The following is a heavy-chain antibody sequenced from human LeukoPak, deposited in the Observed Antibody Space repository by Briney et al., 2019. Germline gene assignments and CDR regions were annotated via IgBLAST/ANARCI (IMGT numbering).Heavy chain of an antibody. V-gene: IGHV3-33*01. D-gene: IGHD2-21*02. J-gene: IGHJ4*02. CDR2: IWYDGSNK. CDR1: GFTFSSYG. Sequence: GGSPRLSCAASGFTFSSYGMHWVRQAPGKGLEWVAVIWYDGSNKYYADSVKGRFTISRDNSKNTLYLQMNSLRAEDTAVYYCARGDGGDCLDYWGQGTLVTVSS. CDR3: ARGDGGDCLDY.